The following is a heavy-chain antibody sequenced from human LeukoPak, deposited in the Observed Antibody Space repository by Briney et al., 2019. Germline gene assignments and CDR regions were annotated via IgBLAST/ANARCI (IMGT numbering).Heavy chain of an antibody. CDR1: GFTFSSYG. Sequence: GGSLRLSCAASGFTFSSYGMHWVRQAPGKGLEWVADIKQDGSEKYYVDSVKGRFTISRQNAKNSLFLQMNSLRAEDTAVYYCAKYLGSGYYNVDSYFDYWGQGTLVTVSS. D-gene: IGHD5-18*01. J-gene: IGHJ4*02. CDR2: IKQDGSEK. V-gene: IGHV3-7*03. CDR3: AKYLGSGYYNVDSYFDY.